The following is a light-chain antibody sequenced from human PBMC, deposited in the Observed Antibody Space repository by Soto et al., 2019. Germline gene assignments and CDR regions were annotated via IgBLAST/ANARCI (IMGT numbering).Light chain of an antibody. CDR1: SYNIDNNY. J-gene: IGLJ2*01. V-gene: IGLV1-51*01. CDR2: DNN. CDR3: GTWDSSLSVVV. Sequence: QSVLTQPPSVSAAPGQKVSISCSGNSYNIDNNYVSWYQQLPGTAPKLLIYDNNKRPSGIPDRFSGSKSGTSATLGITGLQTGDEADYYCGTWDSSLSVVVFGGGTKVTVL.